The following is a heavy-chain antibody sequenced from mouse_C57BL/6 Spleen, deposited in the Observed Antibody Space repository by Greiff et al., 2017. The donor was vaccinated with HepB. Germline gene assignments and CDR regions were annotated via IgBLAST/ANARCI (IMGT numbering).Heavy chain of an antibody. Sequence: EVQLVESEGGLVQPGSSMKLSCTASGFTFSDYYMAWVRQVPEKGLEWVANINYDGSSTYYLDSLKSRFIISRDNAKNILYLQMSSLKSEDTATYYCARDDSSGRAMDYWGQGTSVTVSS. CDR3: ARDDSSGRAMDY. CDR1: GFTFSDYY. CDR2: INYDGSST. V-gene: IGHV5-16*01. D-gene: IGHD3-2*02. J-gene: IGHJ4*01.